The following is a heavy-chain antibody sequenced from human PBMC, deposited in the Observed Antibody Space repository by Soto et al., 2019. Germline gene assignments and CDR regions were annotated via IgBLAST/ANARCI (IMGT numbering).Heavy chain of an antibody. V-gene: IGHV3-23*01. Sequence: EVQLLESGGGLVQPGGSLRLSCAASGFTFSSYAMSWVRQAPGKGLEWVSAISGSGGSTYYADSVKGRSTISRDNSKNTLYLQMNSLRAEDTAVYYCANSPDYYYYMDVWGKGTTVTVSS. CDR2: ISGSGGST. J-gene: IGHJ6*03. CDR1: GFTFSSYA. CDR3: ANSPDYYYYMDV.